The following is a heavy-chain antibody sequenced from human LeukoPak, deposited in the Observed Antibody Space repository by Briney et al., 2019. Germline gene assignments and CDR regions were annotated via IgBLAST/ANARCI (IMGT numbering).Heavy chain of an antibody. CDR2: ISGDGGST. D-gene: IGHD1-26*01. J-gene: IGHJ3*01. CDR3: AKDTGFLSGSSP. Sequence: GGSLRLSCAASGFTFDDYAMHWVRQAPGKVLEWVSLISGDGGSTYYADSVKGRFTISRDNSKNSLYLQMNSLRTEDTALYYCAKDTGFLSGSSPWGQGTMVTVSS. CDR1: GFTFDDYA. V-gene: IGHV3-43*02.